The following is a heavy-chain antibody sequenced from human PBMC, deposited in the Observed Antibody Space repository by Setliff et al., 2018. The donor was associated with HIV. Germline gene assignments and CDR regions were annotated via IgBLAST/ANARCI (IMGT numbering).Heavy chain of an antibody. V-gene: IGHV4-61*01. CDR2: IYYSGST. CDR1: GGSISSSNYY. J-gene: IGHJ3*02. Sequence: SETLSLTCTVSGGSISSSNYYWGWIRQPPGKGLEWIGYIYYSGSTNYNPSLKSRVTISVDTSKNQFSLKLSSVTAADTAVYYCARDRTYYNFWSGYYGEMLNDAFDIWGQGTMVTVSS. D-gene: IGHD3-3*01. CDR3: ARDRTYYNFWSGYYGEMLNDAFDI.